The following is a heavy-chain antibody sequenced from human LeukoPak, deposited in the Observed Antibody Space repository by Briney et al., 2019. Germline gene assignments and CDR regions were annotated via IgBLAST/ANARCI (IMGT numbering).Heavy chain of an antibody. V-gene: IGHV4-34*11. D-gene: IGHD6-13*01. CDR1: GGSFSGYY. CDR2: IYYSGST. Sequence: SETLSLTCAVYGGSFSGYYWSWLRQPPGKALEWMVGIYYSGSTNYNPSLKRRGTISVDTSNNQFSLKLSSVTAADTAVYSCARGTDSRYYYSGMDAWAKGPTVTVS. CDR3: ARGTDSRYYYSGMDA. J-gene: IGHJ6*04.